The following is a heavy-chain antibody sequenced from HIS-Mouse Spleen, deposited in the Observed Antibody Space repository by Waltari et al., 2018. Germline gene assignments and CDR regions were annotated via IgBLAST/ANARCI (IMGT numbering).Heavy chain of an antibody. CDR2: IYYSGRT. CDR1: GGSISSSSYY. Sequence: QLQLQESGPGLVKPSETLFLTCTVSGGSISSSSYYWGWIRQPPGKGLEGIGSIYYSGRTYSNPSLTGRVTISVDTSKNQFSLKLSSVTAADTAVYYCAREIPYSSSWYDWYFDLWGRGTLVTVSS. CDR3: AREIPYSSSWYDWYFDL. J-gene: IGHJ2*01. V-gene: IGHV4-39*07. D-gene: IGHD6-13*01.